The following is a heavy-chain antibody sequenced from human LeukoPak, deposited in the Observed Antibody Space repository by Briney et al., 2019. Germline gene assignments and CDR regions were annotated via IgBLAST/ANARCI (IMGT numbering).Heavy chain of an antibody. CDR3: ARVLNAPKFIDS. D-gene: IGHD2-8*01. J-gene: IGHJ4*02. V-gene: IGHV4-38-2*02. CDR1: GSSLTTTYY. CDR2: VFQLQTVRT. Sequence: PSETLSLTCTVSGSSLTTTYYWAWFRQAPGKGLEWIATVFQLQTVRTFYNPSLESRVTMSLDTSQTQFSLNLTSVTAADTALYFCARVLNAPKFIDSWGQGTLVTVSS.